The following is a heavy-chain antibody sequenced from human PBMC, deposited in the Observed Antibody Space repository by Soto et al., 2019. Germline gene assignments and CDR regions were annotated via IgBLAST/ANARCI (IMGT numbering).Heavy chain of an antibody. CDR1: GASISRYY. CDR3: ASLYGDYVSY. CDR2: LCNTGST. Sequence: SETLSLTCTVSGASISRYYWSWIRQSPGKGLEWIGYLCNTGSTIYNPSLKSRVTISVDTSKNQFSLKLSSVTAADTAVYYCASLYGDYVSYWGQGTLVTVSS. D-gene: IGHD4-17*01. J-gene: IGHJ4*02. V-gene: IGHV4-4*08.